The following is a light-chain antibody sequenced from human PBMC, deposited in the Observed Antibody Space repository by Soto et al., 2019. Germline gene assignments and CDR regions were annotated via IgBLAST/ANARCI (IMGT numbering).Light chain of an antibody. V-gene: IGKV3-11*01. J-gene: IGKJ4*01. CDR1: QSVDNF. Sequence: EIVLTQSPATLSLSPGERASLSCRASQSVDNFLAWYQQRPGQAPRLLIYDASKRGTGIPARFSGSGSGTDFTLTISSLEPEDFAVYYCQQRSNWPPLTFGGGTKVEIK. CDR3: QQRSNWPPLT. CDR2: DAS.